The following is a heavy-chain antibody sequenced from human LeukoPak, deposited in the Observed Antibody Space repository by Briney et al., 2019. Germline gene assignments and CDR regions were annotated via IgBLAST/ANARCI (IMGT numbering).Heavy chain of an antibody. CDR3: ARHDCSSGYYYLDY. D-gene: IGHD3-22*01. V-gene: IGHV4-38-2*01. Sequence: KPSETLSLTCAVSGYSISSGYYWGWIRQPPGTGLEWIGSIYHSGSTYYNPSLKSRVTISVDTSKNQFSLKLSSVTAADTAVYYCARHDCSSGYYYLDYWGQGTLVTVSS. J-gene: IGHJ4*02. CDR1: GYSISSGYY. CDR2: IYHSGST.